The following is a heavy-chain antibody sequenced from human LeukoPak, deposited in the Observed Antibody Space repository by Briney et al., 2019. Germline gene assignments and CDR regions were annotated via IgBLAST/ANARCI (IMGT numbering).Heavy chain of an antibody. D-gene: IGHD3-10*01. V-gene: IGHV3-23*01. CDR3: AKSQLWFGAAGLDAFDL. J-gene: IGHJ3*01. CDR2: ISGSGGST. Sequence: GGSLRLSCAASGFTFSSYAMSWVRQAPGKGLEWVAAISGSGGSTYNADSVKGRLTISRDNSRNTLYMQMKSLRVEDTAVYYCAKSQLWFGAAGLDAFDLWGQGTMVTVSS. CDR1: GFTFSSYA.